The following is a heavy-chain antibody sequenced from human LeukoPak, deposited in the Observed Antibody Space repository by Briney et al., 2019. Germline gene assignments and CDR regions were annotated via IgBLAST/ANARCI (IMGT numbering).Heavy chain of an antibody. J-gene: IGHJ6*03. CDR2: ISSSGSTI. CDR3: ARGRYCSGGSCHFRHYYYMDV. V-gene: IGHV3-48*03. Sequence: GGSLRLSCAAAGFTFSSYEMNWVRQAPGKGREWVSYISSSGSTIYYADSVKGRFTISRDNDENSLYLQMNSLRAEDTAVYYCARGRYCSGGSCHFRHYYYMDVWGKGTTVTVSS. D-gene: IGHD2-15*01. CDR1: GFTFSSYE.